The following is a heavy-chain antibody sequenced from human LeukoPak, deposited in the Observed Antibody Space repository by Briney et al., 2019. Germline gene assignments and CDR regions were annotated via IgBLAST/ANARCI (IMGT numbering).Heavy chain of an antibody. V-gene: IGHV1-69*05. Sequence: SVKVSCKASGGTFSSFAISWVRQAPGQGLEWMGGIIPIFGTANYAQKFQGRVTMTRDMSTTTDYMELSSLRSEDTAVYYCARDNSVGDVAWWFDPWGQGTLVTVSS. CDR1: GGTFSSFA. CDR2: IIPIFGTA. CDR3: ARDNSVGDVAWWFDP. J-gene: IGHJ5*02. D-gene: IGHD1-26*01.